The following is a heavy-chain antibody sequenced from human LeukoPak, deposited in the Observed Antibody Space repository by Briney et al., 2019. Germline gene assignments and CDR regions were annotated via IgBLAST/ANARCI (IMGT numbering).Heavy chain of an antibody. Sequence: PSETLSLTCTVSGGSISGYYWSWIRQPPGKGLEWIGYIYYSGSTEYNPSLKSRVTMSVDTPRNQFSLKLSSVTAADTAVYYCARGGLENGYHSNDGFDIWGQGTTVTVSS. CDR2: IYYSGST. CDR1: GGSISGYY. J-gene: IGHJ3*02. D-gene: IGHD3-22*01. V-gene: IGHV4-59*01. CDR3: ARGGLENGYHSNDGFDI.